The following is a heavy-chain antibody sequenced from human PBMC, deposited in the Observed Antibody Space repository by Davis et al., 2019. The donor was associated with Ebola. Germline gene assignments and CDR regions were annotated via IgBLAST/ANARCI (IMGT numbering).Heavy chain of an antibody. CDR1: AGPFSSYA. Sequence: SAMIISKASAGPFSSYASSWVRQAPGQGLEWLRGILPVFSTPNYAQKFQGRVTITADNSTSTAYMELSSLRSEDTAVYYCARDLWGSSTPRELGEDDYWGQGTLVTVS. V-gene: IGHV1-69*06. D-gene: IGHD3-10*01. CDR3: ARDLWGSSTPRELGEDDY. J-gene: IGHJ4*02. CDR2: ILPVFSTP.